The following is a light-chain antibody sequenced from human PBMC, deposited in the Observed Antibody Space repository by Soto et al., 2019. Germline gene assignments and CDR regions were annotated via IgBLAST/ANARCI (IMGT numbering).Light chain of an antibody. Sequence: EIVMTQSPATLSVSPGERVTLSCRASQFISNSLAWYQQRPGQPPRLLIYGASTRAAGISARFSGSGSGTEFTLTISSLQSEDFAVYYCQQSSNWPRTFGQGTRLET. V-gene: IGKV3-15*01. J-gene: IGKJ5*01. CDR3: QQSSNWPRT. CDR2: GAS. CDR1: QFISNS.